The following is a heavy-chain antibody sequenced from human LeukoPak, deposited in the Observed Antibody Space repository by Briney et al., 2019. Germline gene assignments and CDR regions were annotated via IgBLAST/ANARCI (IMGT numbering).Heavy chain of an antibody. J-gene: IGHJ3*02. Sequence: PGGSLRLSCAASGFTFSSYAMHWVRQAPGKGLEWVAVISYDGSNKYYADSVKGRFTISRDNSKNTLYLQMNSLRAEDTAVYYCASPPVGGGSSEGDAFDIWGQGTMVTVSS. D-gene: IGHD2-15*01. CDR3: ASPPVGGGSSEGDAFDI. V-gene: IGHV3-30*04. CDR1: GFTFSSYA. CDR2: ISYDGSNK.